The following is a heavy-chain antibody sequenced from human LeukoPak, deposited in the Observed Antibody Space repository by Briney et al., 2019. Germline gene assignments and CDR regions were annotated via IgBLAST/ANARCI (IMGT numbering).Heavy chain of an antibody. CDR2: ISYDGSNK. V-gene: IGHV3-30*18. D-gene: IGHD1-26*01. CDR3: AKEGLTYMGVADF. Sequence: GGSLRLSCAASGFTFSSYGMHWVRQAPGKGLEWVAIISYDGSNKYYADSVKGRFTISKDKAKKTLYLQMNSLRVEDTAVYYCAKEGLTYMGVADFWGQGTLITVSS. J-gene: IGHJ4*02. CDR1: GFTFSSYG.